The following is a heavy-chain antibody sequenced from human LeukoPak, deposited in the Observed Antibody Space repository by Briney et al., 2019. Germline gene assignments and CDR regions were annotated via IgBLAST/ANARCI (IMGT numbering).Heavy chain of an antibody. CDR3: ARGVYYLDY. V-gene: IGHV3-43*02. Sequence: GGSLRLSCAASGFTFDDYAMHWVRQAPGKGLEWVSLISGDGGSTYYADSVKGRFTISRDNAKNSLYLQVNSLRAEDAAVYYCARGVYYLDYWGQGTLVTVSS. CDR1: GFTFDDYA. CDR2: ISGDGGST. J-gene: IGHJ4*02.